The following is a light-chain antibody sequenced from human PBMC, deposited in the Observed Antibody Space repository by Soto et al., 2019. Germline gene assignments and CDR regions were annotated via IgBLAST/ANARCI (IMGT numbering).Light chain of an antibody. V-gene: IGKV1-39*01. CDR1: QSISSY. J-gene: IGKJ1*01. CDR2: AAS. Sequence: DIQMTQSPSSLSASVGDIVTITCRASQSISSYLNWYQQKPGKAPKLLIYAASSLQSGVPSRFSGSGSGTDFTLTISSLQPEDFATYYCQQSYSTPPTFGQGTKVEI. CDR3: QQSYSTPPT.